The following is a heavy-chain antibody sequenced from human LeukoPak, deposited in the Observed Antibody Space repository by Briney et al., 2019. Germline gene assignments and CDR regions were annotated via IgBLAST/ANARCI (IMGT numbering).Heavy chain of an antibody. CDR1: GYSISSGYY. J-gene: IGHJ4*02. CDR2: IYHSGST. CDR3: ARGKSRGSHIDY. Sequence: PSETLSLTCTVSGYSISSGYYWGWIRQPPGKGLEWIGSIYHSGSTYYNPSLKSRVTISVDTSKNQFSLKLRPVTAADTAAYYCARGKSRGSHIDYWGQGTLVTVSS. V-gene: IGHV4-38-2*02. D-gene: IGHD1-26*01.